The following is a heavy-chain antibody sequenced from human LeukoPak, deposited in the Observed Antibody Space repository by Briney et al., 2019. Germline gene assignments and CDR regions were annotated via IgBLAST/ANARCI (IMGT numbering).Heavy chain of an antibody. Sequence: GASVKVSCKASGYTFIAYYMHWVRQAPGQGLEWMGWINPDSGGTNYAQKFQGRVTMTRDTSINTAYMDLSRLRSDDTAVYYCARGMGVLVPAATWFDPWGQGTLVTVSS. J-gene: IGHJ5*02. V-gene: IGHV1-2*02. D-gene: IGHD2-2*01. CDR3: ARGMGVLVPAATWFDP. CDR1: GYTFIAYY. CDR2: INPDSGGT.